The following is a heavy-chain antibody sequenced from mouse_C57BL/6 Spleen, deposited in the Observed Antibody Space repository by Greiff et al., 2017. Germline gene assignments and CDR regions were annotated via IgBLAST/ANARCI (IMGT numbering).Heavy chain of an antibody. V-gene: IGHV1-69*01. J-gene: IGHJ1*03. D-gene: IGHD1-1*01. CDR3: ARDYYGSSYSYWYFDV. Sequence: VQLQQPGAELVMPGASVKLSCKASGYTFTSYWMHWVKQRPGQGLEWIGEIDPSDSYTNYNQKFKGKSTLTVDKSSSTAYMQLSSLTSEDTAVYYCARDYYGSSYSYWYFDVWGTGTTVTVSS. CDR2: IDPSDSYT. CDR1: GYTFTSYW.